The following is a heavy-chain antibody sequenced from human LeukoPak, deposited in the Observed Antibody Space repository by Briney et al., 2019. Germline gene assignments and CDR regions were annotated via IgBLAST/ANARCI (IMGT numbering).Heavy chain of an antibody. J-gene: IGHJ5*02. CDR3: ARHTRVRDGYNLYCFDP. Sequence: SETLPLTCTVSGGSICSSSYYWGWIRQPPGKGPEWIGSIYHSGTTYYNPSLKSRVTISVDTSKNQFSLKLSSVTAADTAVYYCARHTRVRDGYNLYCFDPWGQGTLVTVSS. CDR1: GGSICSSSYY. D-gene: IGHD5-24*01. V-gene: IGHV4-39*01. CDR2: IYHSGTT.